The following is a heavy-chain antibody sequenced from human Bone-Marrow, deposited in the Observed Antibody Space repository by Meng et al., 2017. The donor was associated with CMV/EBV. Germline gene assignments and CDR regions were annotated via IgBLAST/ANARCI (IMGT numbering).Heavy chain of an antibody. V-gene: IGHV3-23*03. Sequence: GESLKISCAASGFTFSSYAMSWVRQAPGKGLEWVSVIYSGGSSTYYADSVKGRFTISRDNSKNTLYLQMNSLRAEDTAVYYCAKLEYCSSTSCQLISYYYYYGMDVWGQGTTVTCSS. CDR2: IYSGGSST. D-gene: IGHD2-2*01. CDR3: AKLEYCSSTSCQLISYYYYYGMDV. J-gene: IGHJ6*01. CDR1: GFTFSSYA.